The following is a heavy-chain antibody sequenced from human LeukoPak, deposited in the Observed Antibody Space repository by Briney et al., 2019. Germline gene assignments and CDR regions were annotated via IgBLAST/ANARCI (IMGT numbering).Heavy chain of an antibody. D-gene: IGHD5-24*01. CDR3: ARHQPTQDGYFDY. CDR2: IYYSGST. Sequence: SETLSLTCTASGGSISSSSYYWGWIRQPPGKGLEWIGSIYYSGSTYYNPSLKSRVTISVDTSKNQFSLKLSSVTAADTAVYYCARHQPTQDGYFDYWGQGTLVTVSS. J-gene: IGHJ4*02. CDR1: GGSISSSSYY. V-gene: IGHV4-39*01.